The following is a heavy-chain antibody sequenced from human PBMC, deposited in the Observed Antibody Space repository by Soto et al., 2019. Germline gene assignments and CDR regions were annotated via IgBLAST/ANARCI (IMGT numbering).Heavy chain of an antibody. CDR2: IYYSGST. D-gene: IGHD6-13*01. J-gene: IGHJ5*02. CDR1: GGSISSSTYY. Sequence: PSGTLSLTCSVSGGSISSSTYYWGWIRQPPGKGLEWIGTIYYSGSTYYNPSLKSRLTISVDTSKNQFSLKLSSVTAADTAVYYCARDSWYIFGFDPWGQGTLVTVSS. V-gene: IGHV4-39*02. CDR3: ARDSWYIFGFDP.